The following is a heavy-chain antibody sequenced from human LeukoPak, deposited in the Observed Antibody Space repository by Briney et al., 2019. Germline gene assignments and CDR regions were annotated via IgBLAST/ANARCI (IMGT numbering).Heavy chain of an antibody. CDR1: GYPFISYR. D-gene: IGHD6-6*01. J-gene: IGHJ6*03. CDR3: ERHGNSRTGNRIAARSGENYYYYYDMDV. V-gene: IGHV5-51*02. Sequence: GESLKISGKGSGYPFISYRSGWMRQMPGKGWYWMRIINPVDSDTTYSPSFQGPCTISADKSISTAYLQWSSLKASDNAMYYCERHGNSRTGNRIAARSGENYYYYYDMDVWGKGTTVTVSS. CDR2: INPVDSDT.